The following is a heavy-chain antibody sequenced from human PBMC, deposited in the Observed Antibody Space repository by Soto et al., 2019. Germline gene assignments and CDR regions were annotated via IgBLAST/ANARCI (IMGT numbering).Heavy chain of an antibody. CDR3: ARIRFFIRSRRYEAFLI. CDR2: ISSSSSTI. D-gene: IGHD3-10*01. CDR1: GFTFSSYS. Sequence: GGSLRLSCAASGFTFSSYSMNWVRQAPGKGLEWVSYISSSSSTIYYADSVKGRFTISRDNAKNSLYLQMNSLRAEDTAVYYCARIRFFIRSRRYEAFLISCPTPMVTV. V-gene: IGHV3-48*01. J-gene: IGHJ3*02.